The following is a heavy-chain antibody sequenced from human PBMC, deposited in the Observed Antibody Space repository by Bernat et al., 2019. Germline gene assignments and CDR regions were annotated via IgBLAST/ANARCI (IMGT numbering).Heavy chain of an antibody. V-gene: IGHV3-53*01. D-gene: IGHD2-21*01. J-gene: IGHJ3*02. CDR3: ARGGFHHGFDI. CDR1: GLTVSSNY. CDR2: IDSDGSDT. Sequence: EVQLVESGGGLIQPGGSVRLSCAASGLTVSSNYMSWVRQAPGKGLEWVSDIDSDGSDTIYADSVRGRFTISRDNAKNTLYLQMNSLRADDTAVYYCARGGFHHGFDIWGQGTMVTVSS.